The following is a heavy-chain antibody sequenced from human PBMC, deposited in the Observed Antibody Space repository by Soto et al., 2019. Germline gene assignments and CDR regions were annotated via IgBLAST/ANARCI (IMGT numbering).Heavy chain of an antibody. CDR3: ARAGGYYDSSGSGVYYYLGVDV. J-gene: IGHJ6*02. CDR1: GGPISTYD. CDR2: IYTSGSN. Sequence: SETLSLTGTVSGGPISTYDWSWFRQPAGKGLEWIGRIYTSGSNNYNSPLKSRVTMSVDTSNNQFYLKLSSVTAADTAVYYCARAGGYYDSSGSGVYYYLGVDVWGQGNTVTVSS. V-gene: IGHV4-4*07. D-gene: IGHD3-22*01.